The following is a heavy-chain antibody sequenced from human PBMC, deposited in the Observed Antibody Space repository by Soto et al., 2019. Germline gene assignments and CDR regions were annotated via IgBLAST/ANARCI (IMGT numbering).Heavy chain of an antibody. V-gene: IGHV1-18*01. D-gene: IGHD3-10*01. Sequence: QVQLVQSGAEVKKPGASVKVSCKASGYTFTSYGISWVRQAPGQGLEWMGWISAYNGNTNYAQKFQGRVTITADESTSTAYMELSSLRSEDTAVYYCARDQEGYYGSGSANDAFDIWGQGTMVTVSS. CDR2: ISAYNGNT. J-gene: IGHJ3*02. CDR3: ARDQEGYYGSGSANDAFDI. CDR1: GYTFTSYG.